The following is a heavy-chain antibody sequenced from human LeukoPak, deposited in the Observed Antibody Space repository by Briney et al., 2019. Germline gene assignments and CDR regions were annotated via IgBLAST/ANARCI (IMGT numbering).Heavy chain of an antibody. Sequence: SETLSLTCTVSGGSMNSYYWRWIRQPPGKGLEWIGHIYYVGSTNYNPSLKSRVSISVDTSKNQFSLKLSSVTAADTAVYYCARGRIYYDSTGYAYWGQGTLVTVSS. J-gene: IGHJ4*02. CDR2: IYYVGST. CDR3: ARGRIYYDSTGYAY. V-gene: IGHV4-59*01. CDR1: GGSMNSYY. D-gene: IGHD3-22*01.